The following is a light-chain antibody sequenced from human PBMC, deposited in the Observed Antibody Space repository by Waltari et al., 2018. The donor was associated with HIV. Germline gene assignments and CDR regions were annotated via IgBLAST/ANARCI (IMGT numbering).Light chain of an antibody. V-gene: IGLV2-8*01. CDR1: SSDVGGYTS. CDR2: EVS. CDR3: SSYAGSNNVV. Sequence: QSALTQPPSASGSPGQSVTISCTGTSSDVGGYTSVSWYQQHPGKAPHVMIYEVSKRPSGVPGRFSGSKSGNTASLTVSGLQAEDEADYYCSSYAGSNNVVFGGGTKLTVL. J-gene: IGLJ2*01.